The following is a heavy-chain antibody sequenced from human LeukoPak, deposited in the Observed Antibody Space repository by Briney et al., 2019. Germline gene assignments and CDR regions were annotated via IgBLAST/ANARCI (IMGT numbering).Heavy chain of an antibody. CDR3: ARGYCSSISCSPYY. J-gene: IGHJ4*02. CDR2: ISYDESTK. Sequence: PGRSLRLSCAASGFTFSSYAMHWVRQAPGKGLEWVAVISYDESTKYYADSVQGRFTVSRDNSKNTLYLQMNSLRAEDTAVYYCARGYCSSISCSPYYWGQGTLVTVSS. CDR1: GFTFSSYA. V-gene: IGHV3-30-3*01. D-gene: IGHD2-2*01.